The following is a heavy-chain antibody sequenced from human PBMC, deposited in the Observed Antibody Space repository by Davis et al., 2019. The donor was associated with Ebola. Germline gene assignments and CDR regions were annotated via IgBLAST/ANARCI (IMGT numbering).Heavy chain of an antibody. CDR3: TRGSGFWSGYFMAYFEY. CDR1: GYSFIGHY. D-gene: IGHD3-3*01. CDR2: INPNAGNT. J-gene: IGHJ4*02. Sequence: ASVKVSCKASGYSFIGHYIHWVRQAPGQGLEWMGWINPNAGNTKYEQKFQDRITMTRDTSTTTVYLEFSALRSDDTAVYYCTRGSGFWSGYFMAYFEYWGQGTVVSV. V-gene: IGHV1-2*02.